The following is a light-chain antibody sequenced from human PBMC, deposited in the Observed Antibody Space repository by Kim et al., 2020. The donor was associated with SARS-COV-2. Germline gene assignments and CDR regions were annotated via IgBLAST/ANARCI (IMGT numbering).Light chain of an antibody. CDR3: NSRDSNNNVI. CDR1: SLRSYY. J-gene: IGLJ2*01. Sequence: SSELTQDPAVSVALGQTVRITCQGDSLRSYYASWYQQKPGQAPMLVIYEKNNRPSEIPDRFSGSSSGNTASLTITGAQAEDEADYYCNSRDSNNNVIFGGGTSLTVL. V-gene: IGLV3-19*01. CDR2: EKN.